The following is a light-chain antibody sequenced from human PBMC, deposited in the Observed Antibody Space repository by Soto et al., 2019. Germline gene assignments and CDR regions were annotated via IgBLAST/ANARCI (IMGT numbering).Light chain of an antibody. Sequence: GVKKSPATLSVYPGERVTLSCRASEGVGSSLAWYQQKPGQAPRVLIYGASTTAPGIPARFSGSGSGTEFTLTIYRLEPEDFALYYCQQYANSPITFCHLTLLEIK. CDR1: EGVGSS. CDR3: QQYANSPIT. J-gene: IGKJ5*01. CDR2: GAS. V-gene: IGKV3D-15*02.